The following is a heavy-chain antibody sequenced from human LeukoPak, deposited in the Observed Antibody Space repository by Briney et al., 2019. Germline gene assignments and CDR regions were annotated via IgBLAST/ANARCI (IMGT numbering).Heavy chain of an antibody. CDR3: ARFRYCSSTSCLKGYDY. CDR2: IIPIFGTA. CDR1: GGTFSSYA. J-gene: IGHJ4*02. D-gene: IGHD2-2*01. Sequence: ASVKVSCKASGGTFSSYAISWVRQAPGQGLEWMGGIIPIFGTANYAQKFQGRVTITADKSTSTAYMELSSLRSEDTAVYYCARFRYCSSTSCLKGYDYWGQGTLVTVSS. V-gene: IGHV1-69*06.